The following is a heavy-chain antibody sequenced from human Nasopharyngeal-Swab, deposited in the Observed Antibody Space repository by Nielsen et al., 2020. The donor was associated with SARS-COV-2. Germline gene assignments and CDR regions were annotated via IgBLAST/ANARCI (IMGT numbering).Heavy chain of an antibody. D-gene: IGHD2-15*01. CDR2: ISSSSSYT. Sequence: GGSLRLSCAASGFTFSSYGMHWVRQAPGKGLEWVSYISSSSSYTNYADSVKGRFTISRDNAKNSLYLQMNSLRAEDTAVYYCARDGYCSGGSCRYFDYWGQGTLVTVSS. CDR1: GFTFSSYG. V-gene: IGHV3-21*05. J-gene: IGHJ4*02. CDR3: ARDGYCSGGSCRYFDY.